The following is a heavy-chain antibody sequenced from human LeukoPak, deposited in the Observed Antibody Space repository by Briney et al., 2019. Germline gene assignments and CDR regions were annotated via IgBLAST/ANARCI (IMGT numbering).Heavy chain of an antibody. J-gene: IGHJ4*02. V-gene: IGHV3-64*01. CDR3: ARGGGYYYDSSALSY. CDR1: GFTFSSYS. Sequence: GGSLRLSCAASGFTFSSYSMNWVRQAPGKGLEYVSAISSNGGSTYYANSVKGRFTISRDNSKNTLYLQMGSLRAEDMAVYYCARGGGYYYDSSALSYWGQGTLVTVSS. CDR2: ISSNGGST. D-gene: IGHD3-22*01.